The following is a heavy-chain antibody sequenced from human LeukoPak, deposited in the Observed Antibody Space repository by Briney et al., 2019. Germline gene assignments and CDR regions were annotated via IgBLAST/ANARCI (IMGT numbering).Heavy chain of an antibody. D-gene: IGHD5-18*01. CDR1: GYTFTGYY. Sequence: ASVKVSCKASGYTFTGYYMHWVRQAPGQGLEWMGWINTNTGNPTYAQGFTGRFVFSLDTSVSMAYLQISSLKAEDTAVYYCARGTDTAMVGYYFDYWGQGTLVTVSS. CDR2: INTNTGNP. J-gene: IGHJ4*02. CDR3: ARGTDTAMVGYYFDY. V-gene: IGHV7-4-1*04.